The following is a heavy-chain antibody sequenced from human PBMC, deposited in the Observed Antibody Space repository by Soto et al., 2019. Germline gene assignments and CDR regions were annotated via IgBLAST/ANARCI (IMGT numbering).Heavy chain of an antibody. CDR1: GYIFVNYG. D-gene: IGHD3-16*01. V-gene: IGHV1-18*01. J-gene: IGHJ6*02. CDR2: ISPYTGNT. CDR3: VMVDNYVTPTPQDV. Sequence: QVKLVQSGDEVKKPGASVKVSCKASGYIFVNYGIAWVRQAPGQGLEWMGWISPYTGNTHSATKVQGRLTMTTETSTSTAYMDLGSLTFDDTAVYYCVMVDNYVTPTPQDVWGQGTTVTVSS.